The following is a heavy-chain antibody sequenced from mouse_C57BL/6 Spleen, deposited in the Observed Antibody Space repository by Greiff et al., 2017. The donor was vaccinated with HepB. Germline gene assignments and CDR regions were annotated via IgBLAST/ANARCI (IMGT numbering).Heavy chain of an antibody. CDR1: GFNIKDDY. CDR2: IDPENGDT. Sequence: VQLQQSGAELVRPGASVKLSCTASGFNIKDDYMHWVKQRPEQGLEWIGWIDPENGDTEYASKFQGKATITADTSSNTAYLQLSSLTSEDTAVYYCTPHITTVAFDYWGQGTTLTVSS. D-gene: IGHD1-1*01. CDR3: TPHITTVAFDY. V-gene: IGHV14-4*01. J-gene: IGHJ2*01.